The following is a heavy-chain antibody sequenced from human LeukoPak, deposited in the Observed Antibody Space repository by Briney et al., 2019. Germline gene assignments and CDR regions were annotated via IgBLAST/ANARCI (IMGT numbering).Heavy chain of an antibody. V-gene: IGHV3-21*01. CDR2: ISSSSSYI. D-gene: IGHD3/OR15-3a*01. Sequence: GGSLRLSCAASGFTFSAYSMNWVRQAPGKGLEWVSSISSSSSYIYYADSVKGRFTTSRDNAKNALHLQMNSLTAEDTAVYYCVLDLFSSFAFDIWGQGTMVTVSS. CDR3: VLDLFSSFAFDI. J-gene: IGHJ3*02. CDR1: GFTFSAYS.